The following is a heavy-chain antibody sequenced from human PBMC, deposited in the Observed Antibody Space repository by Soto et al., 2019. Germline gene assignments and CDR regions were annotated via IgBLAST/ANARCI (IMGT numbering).Heavy chain of an antibody. J-gene: IGHJ4*02. CDR2: INHSGST. CDR1: GGSFSGYY. D-gene: IGHD5-12*01. CDR3: ARGGRMATTPHDY. Sequence: SETLSLTCAVYGGSFSGYYWSWIRQPPGKGLEWIGEINHSGSTNYNPSLKSRVIISVDTSKNQFSLKLSSVTAADTAVYYCARGGRMATTPHDYWGQGTPVT. V-gene: IGHV4-34*01.